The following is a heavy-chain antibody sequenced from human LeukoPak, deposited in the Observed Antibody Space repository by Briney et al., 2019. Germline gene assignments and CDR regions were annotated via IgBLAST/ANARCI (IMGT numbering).Heavy chain of an antibody. CDR2: ISAYNGNT. V-gene: IGHV1-18*01. J-gene: IGHJ4*02. CDR3: ARDPAYSSGWYLDY. D-gene: IGHD6-19*01. CDR1: GYTFTSYG. Sequence: GASVKVSCKASGYTFTSYGISWVRQAPGQGLEWMGWISAYNGNTNYAQKLQGRVTMTTDTSASTAYMELRSLRSDDTAVYYCARDPAYSSGWYLDYWGQGTLVTVSS.